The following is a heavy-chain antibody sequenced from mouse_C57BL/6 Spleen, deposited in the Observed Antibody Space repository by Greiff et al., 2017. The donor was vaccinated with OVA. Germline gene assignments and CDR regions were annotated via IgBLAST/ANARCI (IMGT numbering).Heavy chain of an antibody. CDR2: ISSGGSYT. CDR1: GFTFSSYG. J-gene: IGHJ1*03. CDR3: ARQGITTGYFDV. D-gene: IGHD1-1*01. Sequence: EVQLVESGGDLVKPGGSLKLSCAASGFTFSSYGMSWVRQTPDKRLEWVATISSGGSYTYYPDSVKGRFTISRDNAKNTLYLQMSSLKSEDTAMYYCARQGITTGYFDVWGTGTTVTVSS. V-gene: IGHV5-6*01.